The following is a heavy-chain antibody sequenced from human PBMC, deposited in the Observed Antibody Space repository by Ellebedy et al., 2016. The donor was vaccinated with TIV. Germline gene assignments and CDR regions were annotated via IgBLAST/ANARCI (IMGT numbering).Heavy chain of an antibody. CDR1: GFTFSSYA. V-gene: IGHV3-23*01. J-gene: IGHJ6*02. Sequence: PSETLSLTCAASGFTFSSYAMSWVRQAPGKGLEWVSAISGSGSSTYYADSVKGRFTISRDNSKNTLHLQMNSLRAEETAIYYCAKGQYCSGGSLSCYYYNMDVWGQGTTVTVSS. CDR2: ISGSGSST. D-gene: IGHD2-15*01. CDR3: AKGQYCSGGSLSCYYYNMDV.